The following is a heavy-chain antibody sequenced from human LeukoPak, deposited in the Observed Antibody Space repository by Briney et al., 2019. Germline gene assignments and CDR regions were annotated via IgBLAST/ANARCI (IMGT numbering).Heavy chain of an antibody. Sequence: SSVKVPCKASGCTFSRYAISWLRQAPGQGLEWMGCIIPIFGTANYAQKFQGRVTITADESTSTAYMEVSSLGSEDTAVYYCARGRVYYQESNWFDPCGQGTLVTVSS. V-gene: IGHV1-69*13. CDR2: IIPIFGTA. CDR1: GCTFSRYA. D-gene: IGHD2-2*01. J-gene: IGHJ5*02. CDR3: ARGRVYYQESNWFDP.